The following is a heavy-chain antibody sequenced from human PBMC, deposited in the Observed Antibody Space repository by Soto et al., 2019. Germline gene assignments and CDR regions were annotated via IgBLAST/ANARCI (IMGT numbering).Heavy chain of an antibody. Sequence: PGGSLRLSCTTSGFTPGEYALTWVRQAPARGLEWVAFIRSRPAGGTPEYAASVKGRFTMSRDDSKSVAYLQMNSLKTDDTGMYYCARIGPEAAMRWFFYYWGQGTPVTVS. J-gene: IGHJ4*02. CDR2: IRSRPAGGTP. D-gene: IGHD2-2*01. CDR1: GFTPGEYA. CDR3: ARIGPEAAMRWFFYY. V-gene: IGHV3-49*04.